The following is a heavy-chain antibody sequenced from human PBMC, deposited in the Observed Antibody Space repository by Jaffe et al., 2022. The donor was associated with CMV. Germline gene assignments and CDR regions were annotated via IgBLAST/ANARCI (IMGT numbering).Heavy chain of an antibody. J-gene: IGHJ6*02. V-gene: IGHV3-21*01. D-gene: IGHD3-3*01. CDR2: ISSSSSYI. CDR3: ARALRFLEWLSSSRYYGMDV. CDR1: GFTFSSYS. Sequence: EVQLVESGGGLVKPGGSLRLSCAASGFTFSSYSMNWVRQAPGKGLEWVSSISSSSSYIYYADSVKGRFTISRDNAKNSLYLQMNSLRAEDTAVYYCARALRFLEWLSSSRYYGMDVWGQGTTVTVSS.